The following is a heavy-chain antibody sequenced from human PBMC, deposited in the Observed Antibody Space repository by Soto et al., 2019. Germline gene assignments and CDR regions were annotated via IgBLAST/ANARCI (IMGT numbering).Heavy chain of an antibody. V-gene: IGHV3-30*18. J-gene: IGHJ6*02. Sequence: GGSLRLSCAASGFTFSSYGMHWVRQAPGKGLEWVAVISYDGSNKYYADSVKGRFTISRDNSKNTLYLQMNSLRAEDTAVYYCAKDHEVAATDYYYYYGMDVWGQGTTVPVSS. CDR2: ISYDGSNK. D-gene: IGHD6-25*01. CDR3: AKDHEVAATDYYYYYGMDV. CDR1: GFTFSSYG.